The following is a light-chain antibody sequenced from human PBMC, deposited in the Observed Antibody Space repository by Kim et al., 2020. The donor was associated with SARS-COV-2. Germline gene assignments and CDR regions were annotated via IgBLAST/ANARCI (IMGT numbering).Light chain of an antibody. CDR2: GAS. J-gene: IGKJ4*01. Sequence: SASTGERVTLSCRASQNIGSSLAWYQQKPGQAPWLLIYGASTRATDIPARFSGSGSGTEFTLTISSLESEDSAVYYCQQYQEWPLSFGGGTKVDIK. CDR1: QNIGSS. CDR3: QQYQEWPLS. V-gene: IGKV3-15*01.